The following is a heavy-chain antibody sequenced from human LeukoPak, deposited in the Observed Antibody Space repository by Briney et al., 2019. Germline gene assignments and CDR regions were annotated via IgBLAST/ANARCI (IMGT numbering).Heavy chain of an antibody. CDR1: GGSITSYY. V-gene: IGHV4-59*12. D-gene: IGHD6-13*01. CDR3: ARTGRGIRAFGI. J-gene: IGHJ3*02. CDR2: SYYSGST. Sequence: SETLSLTCTVSGGSITSYYWSWIRQPPGKGLEWIGYSYYSGSTNYNPSLKSRVTISLDTSKNQFSLKLSSVTAADTAVYYCARTGRGIRAFGIWGQGTMVTVSS.